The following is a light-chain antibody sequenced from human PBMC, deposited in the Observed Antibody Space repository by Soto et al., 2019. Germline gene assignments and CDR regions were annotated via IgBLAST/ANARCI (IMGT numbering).Light chain of an antibody. Sequence: EIVMTQSPATLSVSPGERATLSCRTSQSVSSSVAWYQQKPGQAPSLLIYGASTRATGIPARFSGSGSGTEFTLTISSLQSEDCAVYYCQQYKNWPWTFGQGTKVDI. J-gene: IGKJ1*01. CDR3: QQYKNWPWT. V-gene: IGKV3-15*01. CDR1: QSVSSS. CDR2: GAS.